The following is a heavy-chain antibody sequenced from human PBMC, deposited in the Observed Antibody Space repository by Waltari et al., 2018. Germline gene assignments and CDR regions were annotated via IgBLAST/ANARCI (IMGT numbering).Heavy chain of an antibody. CDR1: GGSFRGYY. CDR3: ARSMITFGGVIPVGY. J-gene: IGHJ4*02. V-gene: IGHV4-34*01. Sequence: QVQLQQWGAGLLKPSETLSLPCAVYGGSFRGYYWSWIRQPPGKGLEWIGEINHSGSTNYNPSLKSRVTISVDTSKNQFSLKLSSVTAADTAVYYCARSMITFGGVIPVGYWGQGTLVTVSS. D-gene: IGHD3-16*02. CDR2: INHSGST.